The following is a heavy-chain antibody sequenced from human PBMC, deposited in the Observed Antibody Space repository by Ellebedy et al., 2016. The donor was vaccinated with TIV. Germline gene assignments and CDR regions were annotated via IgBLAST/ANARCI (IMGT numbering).Heavy chain of an antibody. V-gene: IGHV3-11*01. CDR1: GFTFNDYY. Sequence: PGGSLRLSCEASGFTFNDYYMTWIRQAPGKGLECVSHISGSGNTIYYADSVRGRFTISRDNAKNSLYLQMNSLRAEDTAVYYCARDWAYDSWSGSTRDYWGQGILVTVSS. CDR2: ISGSGNTI. D-gene: IGHD3-3*01. CDR3: ARDWAYDSWSGSTRDY. J-gene: IGHJ4*02.